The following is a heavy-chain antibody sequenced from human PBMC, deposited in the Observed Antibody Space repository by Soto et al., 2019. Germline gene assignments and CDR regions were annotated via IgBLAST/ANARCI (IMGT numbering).Heavy chain of an antibody. V-gene: IGHV4-31*03. CDR1: GGSITRGGYY. Sequence: QVQLQESGPGLVKPSQTLSLTCTVSGGSITRGGYYWTWIRQHPGKGLEWIGYIYYSGSTYYNPSLKSRLTISVDTSKNQVSLKLSSMTAADTAVYYCARVDSGGYAYFDYWGQGTLVTVSS. D-gene: IGHD5-12*01. CDR2: IYYSGST. CDR3: ARVDSGGYAYFDY. J-gene: IGHJ4*02.